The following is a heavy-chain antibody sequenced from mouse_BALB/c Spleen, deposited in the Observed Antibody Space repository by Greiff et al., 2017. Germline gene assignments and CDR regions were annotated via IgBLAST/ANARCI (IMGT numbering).Heavy chain of an antibody. CDR2: ISSGGSYT. J-gene: IGHJ1*01. V-gene: IGHV5-6*02. Sequence: DVMLVESGGDLVKPGGSLKLSCAASGFTFSSYGMSWVRQTPDKRLEWVATISSGGSYTYYPDSVKGRFTISRDNAKNTLYLQMSSLKSEDTAMYYCARHHYGNYGYFDVWGAGTTVTVSS. D-gene: IGHD2-1*01. CDR3: ARHHYGNYGYFDV. CDR1: GFTFSSYG.